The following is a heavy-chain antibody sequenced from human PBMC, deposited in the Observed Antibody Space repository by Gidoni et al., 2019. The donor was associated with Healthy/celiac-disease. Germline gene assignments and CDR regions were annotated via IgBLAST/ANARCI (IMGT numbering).Heavy chain of an antibody. CDR3: ASLLGIYSYDTDDAFDI. CDR2: IIPILGIA. D-gene: IGHD5-18*01. Sequence: QVQLVQSGAEVKKPGSSVKVACKASGGTFSSYTISWVLQAPGQGLEWMGRIIPILGIANYAQKFQGRVTITADKSTSTAYMELSSLRSENTSVYYCASLLGIYSYDTDDAFDIWGQGTMVTVSS. V-gene: IGHV1-69*02. J-gene: IGHJ3*02. CDR1: GGTFSSYT.